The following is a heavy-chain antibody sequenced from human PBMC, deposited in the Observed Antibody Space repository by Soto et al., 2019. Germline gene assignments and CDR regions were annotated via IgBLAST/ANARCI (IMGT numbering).Heavy chain of an antibody. CDR1: GFTFSLYA. J-gene: IGHJ3*02. Sequence: GGSLRLSCAASGFTFSLYAMSWVRQAPGRGLEWVSTIISTGGTYYADSVRGRFTISRDNSKNTLYLQMNSLRAEDTAIYYCAKVYGDYYHAFPIWGQGXMVTVSS. CDR2: IISTGGT. CDR3: AKVYGDYYHAFPI. D-gene: IGHD4-17*01. V-gene: IGHV3-23*01.